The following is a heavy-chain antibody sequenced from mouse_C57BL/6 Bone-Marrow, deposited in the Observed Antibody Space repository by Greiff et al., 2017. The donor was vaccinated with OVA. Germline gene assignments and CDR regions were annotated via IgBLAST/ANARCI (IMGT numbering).Heavy chain of an antibody. CDR3: ARGDYYYGSSLDY. D-gene: IGHD1-1*01. CDR1: GYTFTSYW. CDR2: IYPGSGST. Sequence: QVQLQQPGAELVKPGASVKMSCKASGYTFTSYWITWVKQRPGQGLEWIGDIYPGSGSTNYNEKFKSKATLTVDKSSSTAYMQLSSLTSEDSAVYYCARGDYYYGSSLDYWGQGTTLTVSS. J-gene: IGHJ2*01. V-gene: IGHV1-55*01.